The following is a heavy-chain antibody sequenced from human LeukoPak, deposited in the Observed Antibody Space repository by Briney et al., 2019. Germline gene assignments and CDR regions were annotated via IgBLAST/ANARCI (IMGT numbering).Heavy chain of an antibody. CDR3: AKAARQYYYYYYMDV. Sequence: LSLTCTVSGGSISSYYWSWIRQPPGKGLEWVSGVSWNSGSIGYADSVKGRFTISRDNAKNSLYLQMNSLRAEDMALYYCAKAARQYYYYYYMDVWGKGTTVTVSS. CDR1: GGSISSYY. V-gene: IGHV3-9*03. CDR2: VSWNSGSI. D-gene: IGHD6-6*01. J-gene: IGHJ6*03.